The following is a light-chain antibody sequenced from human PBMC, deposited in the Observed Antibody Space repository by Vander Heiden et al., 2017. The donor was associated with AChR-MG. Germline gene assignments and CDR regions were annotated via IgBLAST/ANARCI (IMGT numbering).Light chain of an antibody. Sequence: QSALTQPASVSGSPGQSITIACTGTSSDVGGHNYVSWYQQHTGNAHKLMIYEVRNRPSWVSNRFSGYKSGNTAALTISGRQAEDEAYYYCSSYAGTKILVFGGGTKMTVL. CDR3: SSYAGTKILV. CDR1: SSDVGGHNY. V-gene: IGLV2-14*01. J-gene: IGLJ3*02. CDR2: EVR.